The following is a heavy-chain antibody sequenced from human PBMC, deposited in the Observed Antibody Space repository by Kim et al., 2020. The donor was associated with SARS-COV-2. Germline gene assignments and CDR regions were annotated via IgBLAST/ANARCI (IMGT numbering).Heavy chain of an antibody. Sequence: GGSLRLSCAASGFTFSSYSMNWVRQAPGKGLEWVSSISSSSSYIYYADSVKGRFTISRDNAKNSLYLQMNSLRAEDTAVYYCARDGEGKGFDPWGQGTRVTVSS. V-gene: IGHV3-21*01. D-gene: IGHD3-3*01. CDR1: GFTFSSYS. J-gene: IGHJ5*02. CDR2: ISSSSSYI. CDR3: ARDGEGKGFDP.